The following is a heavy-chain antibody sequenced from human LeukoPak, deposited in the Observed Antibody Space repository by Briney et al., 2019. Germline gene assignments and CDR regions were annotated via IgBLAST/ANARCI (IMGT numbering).Heavy chain of an antibody. D-gene: IGHD3-22*01. Sequence: PSETLSLTCAVYGGSFSDYFWSWIRQPPGKGLEWIGEISHSGSTTYNPSLRSRVTISGDTSKKQFSLRLSSVTAADTAVYYCVTYYYGSSAPKRNYWGQGILVTVSS. J-gene: IGHJ4*02. CDR2: ISHSGST. CDR1: GGSFSDYF. V-gene: IGHV4-34*01. CDR3: VTYYYGSSAPKRNY.